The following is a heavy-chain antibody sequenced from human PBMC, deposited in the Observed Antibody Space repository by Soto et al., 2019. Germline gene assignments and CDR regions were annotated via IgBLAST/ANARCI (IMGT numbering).Heavy chain of an antibody. CDR3: AKDWVGGSNKYYFEY. Sequence: QVQLVESGGGVVRPGRSLRLSCVASGFTFRDYGMHWVRQAPGKGLEWVAGISHHGLKEHYADSVKGRFTISRDNSKKTVYLQLNSLRGDDKAVYYCAKDWVGGSNKYYFEYWGQGTLVTVS. J-gene: IGHJ4*02. CDR2: ISHHGLKE. D-gene: IGHD1-26*01. V-gene: IGHV3-30*18. CDR1: GFTFRDYG.